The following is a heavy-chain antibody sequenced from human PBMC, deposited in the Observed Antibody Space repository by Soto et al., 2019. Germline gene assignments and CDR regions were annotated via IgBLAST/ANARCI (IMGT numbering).Heavy chain of an antibody. CDR3: ARPVEPFYYYGMDV. V-gene: IGHV3-30-3*01. CDR2: ISYDGNNK. CDR1: GFTFITYA. Sequence: GGSLRLSCAASGFTFITYAIGFFRHSPVKGLDWVALISYDGNNKYYADSVKGRFTISRDNSKNTLYLEMNSLRPEDTALYYCARPVEPFYYYGMDVWGQGTTVTVSS. J-gene: IGHJ6*02.